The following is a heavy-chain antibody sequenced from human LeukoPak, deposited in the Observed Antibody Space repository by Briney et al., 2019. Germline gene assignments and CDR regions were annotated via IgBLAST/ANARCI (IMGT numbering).Heavy chain of an antibody. V-gene: IGHV3-7*01. D-gene: IGHD6-13*01. CDR1: GFTFSSYW. CDR3: VAGYSSSRLWVPDY. Sequence: GGSLRLSCAASGFTFSSYWMSWVRQAPGKGLEWVANIKQDGTEKYVDSVKGRFAISRDNAKKSLYLQMNGLRAEDTALYYCVAGYSSSRLWVPDYWGRGTLVTVSS. J-gene: IGHJ4*02. CDR2: IKQDGTEK.